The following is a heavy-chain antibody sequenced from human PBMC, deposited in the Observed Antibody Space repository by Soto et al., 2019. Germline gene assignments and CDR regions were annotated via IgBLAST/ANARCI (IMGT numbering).Heavy chain of an antibody. CDR1: GGSISSSSYY. CDR3: ARHSDKYYYGSAFPNWFDP. Sequence: PSETLSLTCTVSGGSISSSSYYWGWIRQPPGKGLEWIGSIYYSGSTYYNPSLKSRVTISVDTSKNQFSLKLSSVTAADTAVYYCARHSDKYYYGSAFPNWFDPWGQGTLVTVSS. J-gene: IGHJ5*02. CDR2: IYYSGST. V-gene: IGHV4-39*01. D-gene: IGHD3-10*01.